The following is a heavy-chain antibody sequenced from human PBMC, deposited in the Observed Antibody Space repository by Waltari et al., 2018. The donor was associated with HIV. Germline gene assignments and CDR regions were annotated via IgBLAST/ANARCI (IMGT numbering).Heavy chain of an antibody. J-gene: IGHJ6*02. V-gene: IGHV3-74*01. CDR1: GFTFRTYG. Sequence: EVQLVESGGVLVQPGGSLRLSCAASGFTFRTYGRHWVRQGPGKGLVWVSVIHNDGSSTSYADSVKGRFTISRDNAKNTLFLQMNSLRVEDTAVYYCTRDGGGHPFVGYGMDVWGQGTTVTVSS. D-gene: IGHD3-16*01. CDR3: TRDGGGHPFVGYGMDV. CDR2: IHNDGSST.